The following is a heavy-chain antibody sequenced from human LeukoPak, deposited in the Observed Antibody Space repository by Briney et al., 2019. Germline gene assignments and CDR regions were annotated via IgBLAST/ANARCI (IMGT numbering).Heavy chain of an antibody. J-gene: IGHJ1*01. CDR3: GTEGGARGVDTVRYEY. Sequence: GGSLRLSCAASGFTFDSYVMTWVRQAPGKGPEWISAISESGGSTYYADSVKGRFTISRDNSKNTLYLQMTSLTSEDTALYFCGTEGGARGVDTVRYEYWGQGTLVTVSS. D-gene: IGHD2-2*01. CDR1: GFTFDSYV. V-gene: IGHV3-23*01. CDR2: ISESGGST.